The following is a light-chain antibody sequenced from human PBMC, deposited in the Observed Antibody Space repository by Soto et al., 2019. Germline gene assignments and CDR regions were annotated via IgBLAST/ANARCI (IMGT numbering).Light chain of an antibody. CDR3: QSYDSSLRGLRV. CDR2: DNS. J-gene: IGLJ2*01. CDR1: SSNIGAGYD. V-gene: IGLV1-40*01. Sequence: QSVLTQPPSVSGAPGQRVTISCTGSSSNIGAGYDVHWYQQLPGTAPKLLIFDNSNRPSGVPDRFSGSKSGTSASLAITGLQAEDEADYYCQSYDSSLRGLRVFGGGTKLTVL.